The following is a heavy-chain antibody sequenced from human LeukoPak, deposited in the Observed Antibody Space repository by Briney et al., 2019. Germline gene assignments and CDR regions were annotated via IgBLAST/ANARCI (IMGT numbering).Heavy chain of an antibody. D-gene: IGHD5-18*01. Sequence: GGSLRLSCAASGFTFSSYSMNWVRQAPGKGLEWVSSISSSSSYMYYADSVKGRFTISRDNAKNSLYLQMNSLRAEDTAVYYCARGGRGYSYGHDYWGQGTLVTVPS. V-gene: IGHV3-21*01. CDR3: ARGGRGYSYGHDY. CDR2: ISSSSSYM. CDR1: GFTFSSYS. J-gene: IGHJ4*02.